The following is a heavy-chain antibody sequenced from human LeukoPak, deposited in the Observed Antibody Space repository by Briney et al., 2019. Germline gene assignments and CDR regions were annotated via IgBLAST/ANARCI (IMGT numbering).Heavy chain of an antibody. CDR2: IIPIFGTA. J-gene: IGHJ5*02. D-gene: IGHD2-2*01. CDR3: ARGDPNCSSSSCYGWFDP. Sequence: SVKVSCKASGGSFSSYAISWVRQAPGQGLEWMGGIIPIFGTANYAQKFQGRVTITTDESTSTAYMELSSLRSEDTAVYYCARGDPNCSSSSCYGWFDPWGQGTLVTVSS. CDR1: GGSFSSYA. V-gene: IGHV1-69*05.